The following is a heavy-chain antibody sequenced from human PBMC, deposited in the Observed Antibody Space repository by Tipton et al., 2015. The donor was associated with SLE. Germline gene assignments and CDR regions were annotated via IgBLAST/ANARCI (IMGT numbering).Heavy chain of an antibody. V-gene: IGHV4-31*03. CDR3: ARLNYYGKYFDY. CDR1: GDSISSSGYY. D-gene: IGHD3-10*01. CDR2: IYYSGST. Sequence: GLVKPSETLSLTCTVSGDSISSSGYYWTWIRQHPGKGLEWIGYIYYSGSTYYNPSLKSRVTMSVDTSKNQFSLKLSSVTAADTALYFCARLNYYGKYFDYWGQGTQVTVSS. J-gene: IGHJ4*02.